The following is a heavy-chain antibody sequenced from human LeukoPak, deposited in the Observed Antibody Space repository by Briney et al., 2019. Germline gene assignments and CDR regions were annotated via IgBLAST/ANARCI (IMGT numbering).Heavy chain of an antibody. CDR2: ISYDGSNK. J-gene: IGHJ5*02. V-gene: IGHV3-30*03. CDR1: GFTFSSYG. CDR3: ATLPRVGVTTGPPGPHKNWFDP. Sequence: GSLRLSCAASGFTFSSYGMHWVRQAPGKGLEWVAVISYDGSNKYYADSVKGRFTISRDNSKSTLYLQMNSLRAEDTAVYYCATLPRVGVTTGPPGPHKNWFDPWGQGTLVTVSS. D-gene: IGHD2-21*02.